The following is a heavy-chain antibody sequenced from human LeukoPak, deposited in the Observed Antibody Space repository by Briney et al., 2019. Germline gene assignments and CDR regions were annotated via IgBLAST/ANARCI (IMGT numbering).Heavy chain of an antibody. Sequence: ASVKLSCKASGGTFSSYAISWVRQAPGQGLEWIGRIIPILGIANYAQKFQGRVTITADKSTSTAYMELSSLRSEDTAVYYCARANSGIVGATTVDYWGQGTLVTVSS. CDR1: GGTFSSYA. CDR2: IIPILGIA. V-gene: IGHV1-69*04. CDR3: ARANSGIVGATTVDY. J-gene: IGHJ4*02. D-gene: IGHD1-26*01.